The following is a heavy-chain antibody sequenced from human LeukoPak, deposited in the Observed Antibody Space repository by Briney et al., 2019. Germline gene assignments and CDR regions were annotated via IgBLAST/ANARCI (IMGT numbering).Heavy chain of an antibody. Sequence: GGSLRLSCAAAGFTFSDYYMSWIRQAPGKGLEWVSTIKGIGPTTYYADSLKGRFTISRDNAKNSLFLQMSSLRADDTAIYYCARAGELRYMDVWGKGTAVTVSS. CDR1: GFTFSDYY. D-gene: IGHD3-16*01. CDR2: IKGIGPTT. V-gene: IGHV3-11*04. CDR3: ARAGELRYMDV. J-gene: IGHJ6*03.